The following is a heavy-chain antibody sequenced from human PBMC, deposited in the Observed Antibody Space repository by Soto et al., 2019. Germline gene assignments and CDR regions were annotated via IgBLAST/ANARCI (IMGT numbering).Heavy chain of an antibody. CDR3: MLGSGWKDFDY. Sequence: SETPSLTCTVSGGSITSSSYYWGWIRQPPGKGLEWIGNIYYSGSTYYNPSLKSRVTISVDTSKNQFSLKLSSETAADTAVYYCMLGSGWKDFDYWGQGTLVTVSS. V-gene: IGHV4-39*05. J-gene: IGHJ4*02. CDR2: IYYSGST. D-gene: IGHD3-22*01. CDR1: GGSITSSSYY.